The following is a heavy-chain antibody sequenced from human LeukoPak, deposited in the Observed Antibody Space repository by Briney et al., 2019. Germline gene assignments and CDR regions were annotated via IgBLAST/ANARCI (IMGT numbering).Heavy chain of an antibody. D-gene: IGHD2-15*01. CDR2: IYYSGST. Sequence: SETLSLTCTVSGGSISSYYWSWIRQPPGKGLEWIGYIYYSGSTNYNPSLKSRVTISVDTSKNQFSLKLSSVTAADTAVYYCARGRVVAPLDYWGQGTLVTVSS. CDR1: GGSISSYY. V-gene: IGHV4-59*01. J-gene: IGHJ4*02. CDR3: ARGRVVAPLDY.